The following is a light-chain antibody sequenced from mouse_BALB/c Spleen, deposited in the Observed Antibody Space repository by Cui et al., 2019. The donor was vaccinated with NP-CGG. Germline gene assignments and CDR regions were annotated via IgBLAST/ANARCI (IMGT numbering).Light chain of an antibody. CDR1: TGAVTTSNY. J-gene: IGLJ1*01. V-gene: IGLV1*01. CDR2: GTN. CDR3: ALWYGNHWV. Sequence: QAVVTQESAPTTSPGETVTLTCRSSTGAVTTSNYANWVQEKPDHLFTGLIGGTNNRVPGVPARFSGSLIGDKAALTITGAQTEDEAIYFCALWYGNHWVFGGGTKLTVL.